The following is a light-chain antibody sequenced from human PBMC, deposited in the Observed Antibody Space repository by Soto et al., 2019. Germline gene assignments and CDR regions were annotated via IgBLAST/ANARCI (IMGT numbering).Light chain of an antibody. CDR2: GAS. CDR1: QSINRY. V-gene: IGKV3-15*01. J-gene: IGKJ5*01. Sequence: EIVLTQSPASLSVSPRETATLSCRASQSINRYLAWYQQKPGQAPRLLILGASTRATGIPARFSGSGSGTEFTLSISSLQSEDFAVYYCKQYKEWPPFTFGQGTRLEI. CDR3: KQYKEWPPFT.